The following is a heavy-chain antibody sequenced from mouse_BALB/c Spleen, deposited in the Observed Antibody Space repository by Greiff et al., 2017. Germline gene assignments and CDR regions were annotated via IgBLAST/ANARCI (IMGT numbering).Heavy chain of an antibody. CDR3: ARDRFITTVVATS. D-gene: IGHD1-1*01. J-gene: IGHJ4*01. CDR1: GYSITSGYY. CDR2: ISYDGSN. V-gene: IGHV3-6*02. Sequence: VQLQQSGPGLVKPSQSLSLTCSVTGYSITSGYYWNWIRQFPGNKLEWMGYISYDGSNNYNPSLKNRISITRDTSKNQFFLKLNSVTTEDTATYYCARDRFITTVVATSWGQGTSVTVSS.